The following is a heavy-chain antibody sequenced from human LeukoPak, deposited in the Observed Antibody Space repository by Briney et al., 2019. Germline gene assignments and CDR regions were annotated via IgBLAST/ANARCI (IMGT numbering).Heavy chain of an antibody. CDR2: IKQDGSEK. D-gene: IGHD6-19*01. Sequence: PGGSLRLSCAASGFTFSSYWMSWVRQAPGKGLEWVANIKQDGSEKYYVDSVKGRFTISRDNAKNSLYLQMNSLRAEDTAVYYCARDRRYSSGYYYMDVWGKGTTVTVSS. CDR1: GFTFSSYW. CDR3: ARDRRYSSGYYYMDV. J-gene: IGHJ6*03. V-gene: IGHV3-7*01.